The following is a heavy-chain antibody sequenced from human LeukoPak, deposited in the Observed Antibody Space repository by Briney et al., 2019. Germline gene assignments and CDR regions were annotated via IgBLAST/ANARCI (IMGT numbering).Heavy chain of an antibody. CDR2: INHRGRT. V-gene: IGHV4-34*01. CDR3: ARDSDRGAVAGGY. CDR1: GESFNDYY. D-gene: IGHD6-19*01. Sequence: PSETLSLTCAVYGESFNDYYWSWIRQPPGKGLEWIGEINHRGRTNYNPSLKSRVTISVDTSKNQFSLKLSSVTAADTAVYYCARDSDRGAVAGGYWGQGTLVTVSS. J-gene: IGHJ4*02.